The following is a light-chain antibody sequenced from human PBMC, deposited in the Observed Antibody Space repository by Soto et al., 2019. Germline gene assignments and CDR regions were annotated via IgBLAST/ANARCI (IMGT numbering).Light chain of an antibody. V-gene: IGLV2-14*01. CDR3: SSYSSTSTPWV. CDR2: EVS. CDR1: SSDVGTYNF. Sequence: QSALTQPASVSGSPGQSITISFTGTSSDVGTYNFVSWYQQHPGKAPNLMIYEVSSRPSGVSNRFSGSKSGNTASLTISGLQAEDEADYYCSSYSSTSTPWVFGGGTKLTVL. J-gene: IGLJ3*02.